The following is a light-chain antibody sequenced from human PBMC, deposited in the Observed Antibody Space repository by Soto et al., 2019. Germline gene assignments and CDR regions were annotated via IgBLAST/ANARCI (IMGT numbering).Light chain of an antibody. Sequence: EVVMTQSPVAMSVSPGERATLSCRASQSVSNELAWYQQKPGQGPRLLIYGASTRASGIPARFSGSGSGTEFNLTISSVQSADSAVYYCQQYNDWPPITFGQGTKVEI. J-gene: IGKJ1*01. CDR1: QSVSNE. CDR2: GAS. CDR3: QQYNDWPPIT. V-gene: IGKV3-15*01.